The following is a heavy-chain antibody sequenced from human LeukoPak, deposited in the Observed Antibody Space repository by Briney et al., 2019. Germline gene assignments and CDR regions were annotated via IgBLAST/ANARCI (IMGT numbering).Heavy chain of an antibody. D-gene: IGHD2-2*01. J-gene: IGHJ4*02. Sequence: GGSLRLSCAAFGFTFSSYSMNWVRKAQGKGLEWVSSISSSSSYIYYADSVKGRFTISRDNAKKSLYLQMNSLRAEDTAVYHCARVHGQQLLFAHDYWGQGTLVIVSS. CDR2: ISSSSSYI. CDR3: ARVHGQQLLFAHDY. CDR1: GFTFSSYS. V-gene: IGHV3-21*01.